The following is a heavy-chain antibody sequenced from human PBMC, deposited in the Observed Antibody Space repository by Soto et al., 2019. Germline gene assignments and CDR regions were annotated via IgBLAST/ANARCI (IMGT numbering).Heavy chain of an antibody. D-gene: IGHD3-3*01. CDR2: IRFDGSEE. V-gene: IGHV3-33*01. CDR1: GFSFSKFG. CDR3: ARDLSIFGDFDY. Sequence: VQLVESGGGVVQPGRSLRLSCVGSGFSFSKFGMHWVRQSPGQGLEWVAFIRFDGSEEYFADSVKGRFTISRDNSKSTLYLQMNSLRAEDSAVYYCARDLSIFGDFDYWGQGILVTVSS. J-gene: IGHJ4*02.